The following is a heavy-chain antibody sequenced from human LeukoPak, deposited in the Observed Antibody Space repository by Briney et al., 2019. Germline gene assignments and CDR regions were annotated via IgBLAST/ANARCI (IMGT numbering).Heavy chain of an antibody. CDR3: ASGDNYSNYYFDY. J-gene: IGHJ4*02. V-gene: IGHV4-59*01. Sequence: SETLSLTCTVSGGSISSYYWSWIRQPPGKGLEWIGYIYDSGSTNYNPSLKSRVTISVDTSNNQFSLKVTSVTAADTAVYFCASGDNYSNYYFDYWGQGALVTVSS. CDR2: IYDSGST. D-gene: IGHD4-11*01. CDR1: GGSISSYY.